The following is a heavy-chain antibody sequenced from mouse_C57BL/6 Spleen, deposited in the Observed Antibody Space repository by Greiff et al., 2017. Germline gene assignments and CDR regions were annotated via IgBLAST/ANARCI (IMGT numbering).Heavy chain of an antibody. Sequence: VQLQQSGPELVKPGASVKISCKASGYAFSSSWMNWVKQRPGTGLEWIGRIYPGDGDTNYNGKFKGKATLTADKSSSTAYMQLSSLTSEDSAVYFCARMVTTPQVAMDYWGQGTSVTVSS. V-gene: IGHV1-82*01. CDR2: IYPGDGDT. J-gene: IGHJ4*01. CDR3: ARMVTTPQVAMDY. D-gene: IGHD2-2*01. CDR1: GYAFSSSW.